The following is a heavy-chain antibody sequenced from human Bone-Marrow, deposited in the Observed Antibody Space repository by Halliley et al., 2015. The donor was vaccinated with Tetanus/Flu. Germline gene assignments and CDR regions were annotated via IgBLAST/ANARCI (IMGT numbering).Heavy chain of an antibody. Sequence: IVPMFGEANSAQRFQGRVTITADKSTNTAYIELTSLRSEDTAIYYCARRYYYDRSDSYYQDAFDIWGQGTMVTVSS. D-gene: IGHD3-22*01. V-gene: IGHV1-69*06. J-gene: IGHJ3*02. CDR3: ARRYYYDRSDSYYQDAFDI. CDR2: IVPMFGEA.